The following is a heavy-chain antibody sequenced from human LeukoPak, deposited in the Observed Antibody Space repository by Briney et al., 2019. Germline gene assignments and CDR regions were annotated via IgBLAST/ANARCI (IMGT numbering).Heavy chain of an antibody. V-gene: IGHV3-23*01. Sequence: GGSLRLSCAASGFTFNTYAMSWVRQAPGKGLEWVSGISGSGGSTYYADSVKGRFTISRDNAKNSLYLQMNSLRAEDTAVYYCASQGYYYDSSGYSVNFGYWGQGTLVTVSS. J-gene: IGHJ4*02. D-gene: IGHD3-22*01. CDR1: GFTFNTYA. CDR2: ISGSGGST. CDR3: ASQGYYYDSSGYSVNFGY.